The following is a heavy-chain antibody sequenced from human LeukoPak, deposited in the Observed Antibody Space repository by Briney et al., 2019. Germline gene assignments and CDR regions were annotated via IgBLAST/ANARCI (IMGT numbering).Heavy chain of an antibody. CDR3: ARGYYDNSGYYFPFDF. Sequence: GGSLRPSCAASGFTLSTYWMHWVRQAPGKGLVWVSRINSDGTTTTYADSVKGRFTIPRDNAKNTLYLQMNSLRAEDTAVYYCARGYYDNSGYYFPFDFWGQGTLVTVSS. J-gene: IGHJ4*02. V-gene: IGHV3-74*01. CDR1: GFTLSTYW. CDR2: INSDGTTT. D-gene: IGHD3-22*01.